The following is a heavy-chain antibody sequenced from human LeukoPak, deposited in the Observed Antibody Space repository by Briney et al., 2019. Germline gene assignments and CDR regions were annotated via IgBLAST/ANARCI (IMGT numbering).Heavy chain of an antibody. CDR3: ARQLFYDSSGLFDY. D-gene: IGHD3-22*01. V-gene: IGHV1-69*01. CDR1: GGTFSSYA. CDR2: IIPIFGTA. Sequence: ASVKVSCKASGGTFSSYAISWVRQAPGQGLEWMGGIIPIFGTANYAQKFQGRATITADESTSTAYMELSSLRSEDTAVYYCARQLFYDSSGLFDYWGQGTLVTVSS. J-gene: IGHJ4*02.